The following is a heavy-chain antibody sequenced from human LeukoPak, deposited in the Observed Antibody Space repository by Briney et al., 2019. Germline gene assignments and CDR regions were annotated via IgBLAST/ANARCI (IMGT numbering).Heavy chain of an antibody. Sequence: SETLSLTCTVSGASISNYYWSWIRQSPGKGLQWIAEVNHRGDTNYNPSVKGRVTISVDTSKNQFSLKVTSLTAADTAVYYCARGPTISEAGYFDYWGQGTLVTVSS. D-gene: IGHD2-15*01. CDR1: GASISNYY. CDR3: ARGPTISEAGYFDY. V-gene: IGHV4-34*01. CDR2: VNHRGDT. J-gene: IGHJ4*03.